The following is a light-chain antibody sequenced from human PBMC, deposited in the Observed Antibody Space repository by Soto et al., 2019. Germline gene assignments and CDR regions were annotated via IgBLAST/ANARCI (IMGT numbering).Light chain of an antibody. CDR1: SSDVGGYNY. CDR2: EVS. CDR3: SSYTSSSTWV. J-gene: IGLJ3*02. V-gene: IGLV2-14*01. Sequence: QSALTQPPSVSGSPGQSITISCTGTSSDVGGYNYVSWYQQHPGKAHKLMIYEVSNRPSGVSNRFSGSKSGNTASLTISGLQAEDEADYYCSSYTSSSTWVFGGGTKLTVL.